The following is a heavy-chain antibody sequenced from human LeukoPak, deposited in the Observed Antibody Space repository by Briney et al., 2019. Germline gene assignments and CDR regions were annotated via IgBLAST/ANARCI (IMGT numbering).Heavy chain of an antibody. V-gene: IGHV3-7*01. CDR1: GFTFSSYR. Sequence: GGSLRLSCAASGFTFSSYRMSRVRQVPGKGLECVANINQDGHENHYVDSVKGRFTISRDDVQNSLYLQMNSLRADDTAVYYCARGGRYYLGYWGQGTLVTVSS. CDR2: INQDGHEN. CDR3: ARGGRYYLGY. J-gene: IGHJ4*02.